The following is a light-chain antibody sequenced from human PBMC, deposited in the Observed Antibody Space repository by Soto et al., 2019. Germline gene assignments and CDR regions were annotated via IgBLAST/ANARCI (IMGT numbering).Light chain of an antibody. V-gene: IGLV2-14*01. CDR2: EVT. CDR1: SSDVGGYNY. CDR3: SSYTSSSYVV. J-gene: IGLJ2*01. Sequence: QSALTQPASVSGSPGQSITISCTGTSSDVGGYNYVSWYQQYSGKAPELMIYEVTNRPSGVSNRFSGSKSGNTASLTISGLQPEDEADYYCSSYTSSSYVVFGGGTKLTVL.